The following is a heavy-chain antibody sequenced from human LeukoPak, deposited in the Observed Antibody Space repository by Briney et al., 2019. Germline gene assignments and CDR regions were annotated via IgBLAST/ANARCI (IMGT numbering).Heavy chain of an antibody. Sequence: GGSLRLSCAASGFTFTSHVMSWVRQTPGKELEWVSAIDGSGHTTYYAGSVRGRFIISRDNSKKTLYLQMNSLRAEDTATYYCARESIRSGSLKWFDPWGQGTLVTVSS. V-gene: IGHV3-23*01. CDR3: ARESIRSGSLKWFDP. CDR1: GFTFTSHV. CDR2: IDGSGHTT. D-gene: IGHD3-3*01. J-gene: IGHJ5*02.